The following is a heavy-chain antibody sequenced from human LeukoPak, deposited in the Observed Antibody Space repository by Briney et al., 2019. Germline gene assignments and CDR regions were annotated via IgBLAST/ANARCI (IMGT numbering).Heavy chain of an antibody. J-gene: IGHJ6*02. D-gene: IGHD2-15*01. CDR1: GGSISSGGYS. Sequence: PSETLSLTCAVSGGSISSGGYSWSWIRQPPGKGLEWIGYIYHSGSTYYNPSLKSRVTISVDRSKNQFSLKLSSVTAADTAVYYCARDKSHCSGGGCYYYGMDVWGQGTTVTVSS. CDR3: ARDKSHCSGGGCYYYGMDV. CDR2: IYHSGST. V-gene: IGHV4-30-2*01.